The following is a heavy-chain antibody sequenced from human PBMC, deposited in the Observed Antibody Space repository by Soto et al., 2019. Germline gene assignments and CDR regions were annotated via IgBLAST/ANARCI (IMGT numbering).Heavy chain of an antibody. CDR1: GFTFSSYA. J-gene: IGHJ5*02. D-gene: IGHD3-3*01. CDR2: ISYDGSNK. CDR3: ARGRITIFGVVSP. Sequence: VQLVESGGGLVQPGGSLRLSCAASGFTFSSYAMHWVRQAPGKGLEWVAVISYDGSNKYYADSVKGRFTISRDNSKNTRYLQMNSRRAEDTAVYYCARGRITIFGVVSPWGQGTLVTVSS. V-gene: IGHV3-30-3*01.